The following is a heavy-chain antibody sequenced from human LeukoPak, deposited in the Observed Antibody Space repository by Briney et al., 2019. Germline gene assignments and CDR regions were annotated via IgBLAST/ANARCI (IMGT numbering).Heavy chain of an antibody. CDR2: IIPIFGTA. V-gene: IGHV1-69*05. J-gene: IGHJ5*02. D-gene: IGHD3-16*02. CDR3: AREKGPQYDYVWGSYRPNWFDP. Sequence: AASVKVSCKPSGVTFSSYAISWVRQAPGQGLEWMGGIIPIFGTANYAQKFQGRVTITTDESTSTAYMELSSLRSEDTAVYYCAREKGPQYDYVWGSYRPNWFDPWGQGTLVTVSS. CDR1: GVTFSSYA.